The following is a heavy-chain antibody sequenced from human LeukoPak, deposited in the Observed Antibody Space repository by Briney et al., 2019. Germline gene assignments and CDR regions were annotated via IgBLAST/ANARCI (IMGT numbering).Heavy chain of an antibody. V-gene: IGHV3-30*18. J-gene: IGHJ4*02. Sequence: GRSLRLSCAASGFTFSSYGMHWVRQAPGKGLEWVAVISYDGSNKYYADSVKGRFTISRDNSKNTLSLQMNRLRAEDTAVYYCAKGAPTDYFDYWGQGTLVTVSS. CDR3: AKGAPTDYFDY. CDR1: GFTFSSYG. CDR2: ISYDGSNK.